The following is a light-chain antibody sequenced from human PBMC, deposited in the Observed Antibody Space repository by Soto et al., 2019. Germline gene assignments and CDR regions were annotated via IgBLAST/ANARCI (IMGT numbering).Light chain of an antibody. CDR2: KAS. Sequence: DVQMTQSPSTLSASVGDRVTITCRASQSISSWLAWYQQRPGKAPKLLIYKASYLESGVPSRFSASGSGTEFTLTISSLQPDDFATYYCQHYNNYPVTFGGGTKVEI. CDR3: QHYNNYPVT. V-gene: IGKV1-5*03. J-gene: IGKJ4*01. CDR1: QSISSW.